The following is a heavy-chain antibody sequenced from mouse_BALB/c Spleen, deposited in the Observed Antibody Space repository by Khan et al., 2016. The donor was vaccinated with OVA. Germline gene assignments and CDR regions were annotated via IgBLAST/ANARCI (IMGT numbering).Heavy chain of an antibody. CDR2: VSSGASYN. D-gene: IGHD2-3*01. V-gene: IGHV5-9-3*01. Sequence: EVELVESGGGLVKHGGSLKLSCAASGFTLNNYTMSWVRQTPVKRLAWVATVSSGASYNYYPESGKGQVTITKDNTKNTVYLHMSSMRSAQTAMPYWARQGGTYDGPFDYWGHGTTLTFSS. CDR1: GFTLNNYT. CDR3: ARQGGTYDGPFDY. J-gene: IGHJ2*01.